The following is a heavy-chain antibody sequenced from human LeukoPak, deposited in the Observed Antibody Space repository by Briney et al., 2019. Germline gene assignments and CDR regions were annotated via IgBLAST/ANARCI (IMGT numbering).Heavy chain of an antibody. Sequence: SETLSLTCAVYGGSFSGYYWSWIRQPPGKGLEWIGEINHSGSTNYNPSLKSRVTISVDTSKNQFSLKLSSVTAADTAVYYCARGQQLVTRGWFDPWGQGTLVTVSS. CDR2: INHSGST. CDR1: GGSFSGYY. D-gene: IGHD6-13*01. J-gene: IGHJ5*02. V-gene: IGHV4-34*01. CDR3: ARGQQLVTRGWFDP.